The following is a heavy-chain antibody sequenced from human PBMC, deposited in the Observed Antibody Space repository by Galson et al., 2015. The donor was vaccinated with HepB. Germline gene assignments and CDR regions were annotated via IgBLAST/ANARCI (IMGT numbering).Heavy chain of an antibody. Sequence: SVKVSCKASGGTFSSYAVSWVRRAPGQGLEWMGGIIPIVGLATYAQRFQGRVTITADESKSTVYMELNSLRSEDSAVYYCAKTQRSSGWPTYYFYYMDVWGKGTTVTVSS. CDR1: GGTFSSYA. CDR2: IIPIVGLA. CDR3: AKTQRSSGWPTYYFYYMDV. J-gene: IGHJ6*03. V-gene: IGHV1-69*10. D-gene: IGHD6-25*01.